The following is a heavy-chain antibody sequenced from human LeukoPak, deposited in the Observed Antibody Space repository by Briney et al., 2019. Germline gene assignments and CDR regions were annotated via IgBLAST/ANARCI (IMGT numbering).Heavy chain of an antibody. V-gene: IGHV1-2*02. CDR3: AKDSSGEEHIA. J-gene: IGHJ5*02. CDR2: INPNSGDT. CDR1: GYTFTRYF. Sequence: ASVKVSCKASGYTFTRYFLHWVRQAPGQGLEWMGWINPNSGDTNSARKFQGRVTMTRDTSISTAYMELSRLTSDDTAVYFCAKDSSGEEHIAWGPGTQVTASS. D-gene: IGHD3-3*01.